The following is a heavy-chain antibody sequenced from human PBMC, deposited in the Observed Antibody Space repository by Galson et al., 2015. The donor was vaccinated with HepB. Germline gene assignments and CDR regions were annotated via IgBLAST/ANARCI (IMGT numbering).Heavy chain of an antibody. J-gene: IGHJ4*02. CDR3: AREYSISSGKVFDY. CDR1: GFTFSSYW. CDR2: VNSDGSNT. Sequence: SLRLSCAASGFTFSSYWMHWVRQAPGKGLVWVSRVNSDGSNTSYADSVKGRFTISRDNAKNTLYLQMNSLRAEDTAVYYCAREYSISSGKVFDYWGQGTLVTVSS. V-gene: IGHV3-74*01. D-gene: IGHD6-6*01.